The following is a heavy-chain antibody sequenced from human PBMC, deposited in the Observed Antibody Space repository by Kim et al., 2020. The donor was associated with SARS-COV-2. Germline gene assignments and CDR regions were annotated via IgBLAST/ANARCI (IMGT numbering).Heavy chain of an antibody. J-gene: IGHJ4*02. CDR3: ARDRVVLTTRGHQTFDN. Sequence: ASVKVSCKASGYTFTDYYIHWLRQAPGQGLEWLGRINPKSGDPYYAQNFRGIVSMTRDTSSNTAYMELSRLRSDDMAIYFCARDRVVLTTRGHQTFDNWGQGTLVTVSS. CDR2: INPKSGDP. D-gene: IGHD6-6*01. V-gene: IGHV1-2*06. CDR1: GYTFTDYY.